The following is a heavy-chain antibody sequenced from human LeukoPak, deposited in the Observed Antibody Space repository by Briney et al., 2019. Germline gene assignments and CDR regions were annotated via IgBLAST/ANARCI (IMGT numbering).Heavy chain of an antibody. CDR3: ARAEPLGGWLLYPDAFDI. V-gene: IGHV7-4-1*02. CDR1: GYTFTSYA. Sequence: ASVKVSCKASGYTFTSYAMNWVRQAPGQGLEWMGWINTNTGNPTYAQGFTGRFVFSLDTSVSTAYLQISSLKAEDTAVYYCARAEPLGGWLLYPDAFDIWGQGTMVTVS. D-gene: IGHD3/OR15-3a*01. J-gene: IGHJ3*02. CDR2: INTNTGNP.